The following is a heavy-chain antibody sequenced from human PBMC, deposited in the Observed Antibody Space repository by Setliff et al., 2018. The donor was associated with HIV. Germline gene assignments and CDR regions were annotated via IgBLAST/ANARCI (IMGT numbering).Heavy chain of an antibody. J-gene: IGHJ5*02. CDR3: ARGRTQWPNYNYFDP. CDR1: GGSFSNYY. Sequence: SETLSLTCAVYGGSFSNYYWSWIRQPPGKGLEWIGEINHSGSTNYNPSLKSRVSISVDTSKKQFSLKLSSVSAADTAVYYCARGRTQWPNYNYFDPRGLGTLVTVSS. V-gene: IGHV4-34*01. D-gene: IGHD6-19*01. CDR2: INHSGST.